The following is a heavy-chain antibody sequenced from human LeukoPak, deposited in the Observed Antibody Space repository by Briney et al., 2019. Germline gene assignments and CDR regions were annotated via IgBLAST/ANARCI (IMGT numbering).Heavy chain of an antibody. CDR1: GGSISGYY. V-gene: IGHV4-59*08. Sequence: SETLSLTCTVSGGSISGYYWSWIRQPPGKGLEWVGYIYYSGTTNYNPSLKSRVTISVDTSKNLFSLKLSSVTAADTAVYYCARHDGSGWQSFDYWGQGTLVTVSS. CDR3: ARHDGSGWQSFDY. J-gene: IGHJ4*02. D-gene: IGHD6-19*01. CDR2: IYYSGTT.